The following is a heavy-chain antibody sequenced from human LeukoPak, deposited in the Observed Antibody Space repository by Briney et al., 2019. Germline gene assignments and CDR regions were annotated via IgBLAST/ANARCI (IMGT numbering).Heavy chain of an antibody. CDR3: ARDLGGGDYLQSFDY. V-gene: IGHV1-46*01. Sequence: ASVKVSCKASGYSFTSYHMHWVRQAPGQGLEWMGIISPNGGSTSYLQKFQGRVTMTRDTSTSTVYMELSSLRYEDTAVYYCARDLGGGDYLQSFDYWGQGTLVTVSS. D-gene: IGHD2-21*02. J-gene: IGHJ4*02. CDR2: ISPNGGST. CDR1: GYSFTSYH.